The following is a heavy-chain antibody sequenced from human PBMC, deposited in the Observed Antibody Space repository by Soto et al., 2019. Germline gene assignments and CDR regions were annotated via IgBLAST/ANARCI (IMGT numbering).Heavy chain of an antibody. V-gene: IGHV4-39*07. CDR3: ARGGSTYYDFWSGYYSWGMDV. CDR2: IYYSGST. CDR1: CGSISSSSYY. Sequence: SETLSLTCTGSCGSISSSSYYWGWIRQPPGKGLEWIGSIYYSGSTYYNPSLKSRVTISVDTSKNQFSLKLSSVTAADTAVYYCARGGSTYYDFWSGYYSWGMDVWGQGTTVTVSS. J-gene: IGHJ6*02. D-gene: IGHD3-3*01.